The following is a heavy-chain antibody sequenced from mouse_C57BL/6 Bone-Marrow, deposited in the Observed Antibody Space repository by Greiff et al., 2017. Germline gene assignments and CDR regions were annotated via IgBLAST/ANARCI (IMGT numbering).Heavy chain of an antibody. V-gene: IGHV1-59*01. Sequence: QVQLQQPGAELVRPGTSVKLSCKASGYTFTSYWMHWVKQRPGQGLEWIGEIDPSDSYTNYNQKFKGKATLTVDTSSSTAYMQLSSLTSEDSAVYYCARSGATRYFDVWGTGTTVTVSS. CDR1: GYTFTSYW. J-gene: IGHJ1*03. D-gene: IGHD1-1*01. CDR3: ARSGATRYFDV. CDR2: IDPSDSYT.